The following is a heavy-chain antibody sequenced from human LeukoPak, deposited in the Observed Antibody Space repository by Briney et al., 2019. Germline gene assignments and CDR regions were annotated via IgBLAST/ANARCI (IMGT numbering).Heavy chain of an antibody. D-gene: IGHD4/OR15-4a*01. Sequence: PGGSLRLSSVLSGFTFSSQIVNGGRSAPRKGLGWVLSITTSNYIFYTNSVTGRFTISRDKSKTTTYLPWNGLRAYDTASYCCVSEPAGGASFDYWGQGTLVTVSS. CDR2: ITTSNYI. CDR3: VSEPAGGASFDY. J-gene: IGHJ4*02. CDR1: GFTFSSQI. V-gene: IGHV3-21*03.